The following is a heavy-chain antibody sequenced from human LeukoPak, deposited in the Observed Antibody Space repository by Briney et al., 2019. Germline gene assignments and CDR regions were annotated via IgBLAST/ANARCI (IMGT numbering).Heavy chain of an antibody. CDR1: GFTVSSNY. J-gene: IGHJ6*02. D-gene: IGHD3-3*01. CDR2: IYSGGTT. CDR3: ARDATTISDIPYGMDV. Sequence: GGSLRLSRAVSGFTVSSNYMSWARQAAGKGLEWVSVIYSGGTTHYADSVKGRFTISRDNSKNTLYLQMDSLRAEDTAVYYCARDATTISDIPYGMDVWAKGPRSPSL. V-gene: IGHV3-53*01.